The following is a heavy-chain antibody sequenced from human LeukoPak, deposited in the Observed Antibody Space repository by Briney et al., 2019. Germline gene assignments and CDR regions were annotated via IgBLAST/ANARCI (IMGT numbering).Heavy chain of an antibody. CDR1: GFTFSSYG. V-gene: IGHV3-30*02. Sequence: PGGSLRLSCAASGFTFSSYGMHWVRQAPGKGLEWVAFIRYDGSNKYYADSVKGRFTISRDNSKNTLYLQMNSLRAEDTAVYYCARQKEITMVRGEVDYWGQGTLVTVSS. J-gene: IGHJ4*02. CDR3: ARQKEITMVRGEVDY. D-gene: IGHD3-10*01. CDR2: IRYDGSNK.